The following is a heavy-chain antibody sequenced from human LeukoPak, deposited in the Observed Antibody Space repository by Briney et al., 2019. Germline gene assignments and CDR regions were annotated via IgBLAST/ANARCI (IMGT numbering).Heavy chain of an antibody. V-gene: IGHV1-2*02. CDR2: INPNSGGT. CDR1: GYTFTSYD. CDR3: ARDFYYGSGSCDY. D-gene: IGHD3-10*01. Sequence: GASVKVSCKASGYTFTSYDINWVRQAPGQGLEWMGWINPNSGGTNYAQKFQGRVTMTRDTSISTAYMELSRLRSDDTAVYYCARDFYYGSGSCDYWGQGTLVTVSS. J-gene: IGHJ4*02.